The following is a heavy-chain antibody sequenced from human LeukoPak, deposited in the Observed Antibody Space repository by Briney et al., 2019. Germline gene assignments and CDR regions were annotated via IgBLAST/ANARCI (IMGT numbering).Heavy chain of an antibody. D-gene: IGHD3-10*01. CDR3: ARSGPYYGSGSYYNEGY. CDR2: INHSGST. CDR1: GGSFSGYY. V-gene: IGHV4-34*01. Sequence: SETLSLTCAVYGGSFSGYYWSWIRQPPGKGLEWIGEINHSGSTNYNPSLKSRVTISVDTSKNQFSLKLSSVTAADTAVYYCARSGPYYGSGSYYNEGYWGQGTLVTVSS. J-gene: IGHJ4*02.